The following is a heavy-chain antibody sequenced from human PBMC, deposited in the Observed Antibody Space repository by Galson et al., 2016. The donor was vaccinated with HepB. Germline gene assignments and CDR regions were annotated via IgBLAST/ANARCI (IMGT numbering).Heavy chain of an antibody. V-gene: IGHV6-1*01. J-gene: IGHJ4*01. Sequence: CAISGDSVSSTSAGWSWVRQSPSRGLEWLGRTFYRSKWYYDYALSVRSRITINPDTSKNQFSLQLISVTPEDTAVYYCARGGLVRDAHGGSFDSWGQGTLVTVSS. CDR2: TFYRSKWYY. CDR1: GDSVSSTSAG. D-gene: IGHD3-10*01. CDR3: ARGGLVRDAHGGSFDS.